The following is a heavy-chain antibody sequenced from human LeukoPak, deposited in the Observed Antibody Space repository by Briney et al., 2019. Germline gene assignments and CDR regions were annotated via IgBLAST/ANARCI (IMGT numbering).Heavy chain of an antibody. D-gene: IGHD5-24*01. CDR1: GYTFISYG. Sequence: ASVKVSCKASGYTFISYGISWVRQAPGQGLEWMGWINAGNGNTKYSQKFQGRVTITRDTSASTAYMELSSLRSEDTAVYYCARLSRDGYNFFDYWGQGTLVTVSS. J-gene: IGHJ4*02. CDR3: ARLSRDGYNFFDY. V-gene: IGHV1-3*01. CDR2: INAGNGNT.